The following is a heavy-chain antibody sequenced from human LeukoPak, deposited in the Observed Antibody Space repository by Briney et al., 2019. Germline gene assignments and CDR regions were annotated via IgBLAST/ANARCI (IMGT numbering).Heavy chain of an antibody. J-gene: IGHJ4*02. D-gene: IGHD5-18*01. CDR1: GFTFSSYA. V-gene: IGHV3-30*04. CDR2: ISYDGSNK. Sequence: GGSLRLSCAASGFTFSSYAMHWVRQAPGKGLEWVAVISYDGSNKYYADSVKGRFTISRDNAKNSLYLQMNSLRAEDTAVYYCARGAIYSYGVFGYWGQGTLVTVSS. CDR3: ARGAIYSYGVFGY.